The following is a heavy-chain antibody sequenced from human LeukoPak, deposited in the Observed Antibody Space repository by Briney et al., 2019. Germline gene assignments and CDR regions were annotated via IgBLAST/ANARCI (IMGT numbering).Heavy chain of an antibody. Sequence: SETLSLTCAVYGGSFSGYYWSWIRQPPGKGLEWIGEINHSGSTNYNPSLKSRVTISVDTSKNQFSLKLSSVTAADTAVYYCARARRGTPGGAAAFRYYYYYMDVWGKGTTVTVSS. J-gene: IGHJ6*03. CDR2: INHSGST. V-gene: IGHV4-34*01. CDR3: ARARRGTPGGAAAFRYYYYYMDV. D-gene: IGHD6-13*01. CDR1: GGSFSGYY.